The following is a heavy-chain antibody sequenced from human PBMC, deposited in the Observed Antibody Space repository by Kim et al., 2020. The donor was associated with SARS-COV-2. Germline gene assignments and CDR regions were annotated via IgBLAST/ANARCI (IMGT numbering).Heavy chain of an antibody. CDR3: ARQTGVLGSGTYEGHDY. D-gene: IGHD3-10*02. J-gene: IGHJ4*02. Sequence: GESLKISCKGSGYRFTSNWITWVRQMPGKGLEWMGRIDPDDSETYYNPSFQGHVIISADKSISTAYLQWSSLKASDTAMYYCARQTGVLGSGTYEGHDYWGQGTLVTVSS. CDR1: GYRFTSNW. V-gene: IGHV5-10-1*01. CDR2: IDPDDSET.